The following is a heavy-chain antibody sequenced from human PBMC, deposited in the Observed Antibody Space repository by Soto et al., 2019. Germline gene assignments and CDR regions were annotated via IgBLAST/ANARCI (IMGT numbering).Heavy chain of an antibody. CDR3: ASPYYYDSSGYYSSVYFDY. V-gene: IGHV4-39*01. D-gene: IGHD3-22*01. CDR1: GGSISSSSYY. J-gene: IGHJ4*02. CDR2: IYYSGST. Sequence: PSETLSLTCTVSGGSISSSSYYWGWIRQPPGKGLEWIGSIYYSGSTYYNPSLKSRVTISVDTSKNQFSLKLSSVTAADTAVYYCASPYYYDSSGYYSSVYFDYWGQGTLVTVFS.